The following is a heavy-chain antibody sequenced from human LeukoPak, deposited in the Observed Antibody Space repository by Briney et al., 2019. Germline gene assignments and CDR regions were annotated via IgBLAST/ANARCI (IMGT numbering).Heavy chain of an antibody. CDR3: ARYSGSYPVNY. CDR1: GYSISSGYY. Sequence: SETLSLTCIVSGYSISSGYYWGWIRQPPGKGLEWIGSIYYSGSTYYNPSLKSRVTISLDTSKNQFSLKVRSVTAAETAVYYRARYSGSYPVNYWGQGTLVTVSS. CDR2: IYYSGST. V-gene: IGHV4-38-2*02. D-gene: IGHD1-26*01. J-gene: IGHJ4*02.